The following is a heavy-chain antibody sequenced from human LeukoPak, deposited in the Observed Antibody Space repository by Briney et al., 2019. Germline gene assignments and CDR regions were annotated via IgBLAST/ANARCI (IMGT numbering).Heavy chain of an antibody. D-gene: IGHD3-10*01. CDR3: ARGTYYYGSGSTFPTYFDY. CDR1: GFTFSSYW. Sequence: GGSLRLSCAASGFTFSSYWMSWVRQAPGKGLEWVANIKQDGSEKYYVDSVKGRFTISRDNAKNSLYLQMNSLRAEDTAVYYCARGTYYYGSGSTFPTYFDYWGQGTLVTVSS. CDR2: IKQDGSEK. J-gene: IGHJ4*02. V-gene: IGHV3-7*01.